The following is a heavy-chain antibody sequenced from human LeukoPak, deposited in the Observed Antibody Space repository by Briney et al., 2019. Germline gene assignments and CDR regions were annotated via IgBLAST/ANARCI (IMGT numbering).Heavy chain of an antibody. CDR1: GFTFSSYA. Sequence: PGRSLRLSCAASGFTFSSYAMHWVRQAPGKGLEWVAVISYDGSNKYYADSVKGRFTISRDNSKNTLNLQMNSLRAEDTAVYYCARENDYGDFYDYWGQGTLVTVSS. CDR2: ISYDGSNK. V-gene: IGHV3-30-3*01. CDR3: ARENDYGDFYDY. D-gene: IGHD4-17*01. J-gene: IGHJ4*02.